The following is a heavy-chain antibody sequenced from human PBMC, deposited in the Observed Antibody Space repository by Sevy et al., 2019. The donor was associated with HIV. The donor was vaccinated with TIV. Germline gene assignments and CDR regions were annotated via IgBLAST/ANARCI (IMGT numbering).Heavy chain of an antibody. D-gene: IGHD5-12*01. CDR3: ARAPPVRSGDDSLNWFDP. CDR2: IYYSGST. Sequence: SDTLSRICTVSGGSFSGYHWAWIRQTPGKGLEYIGYIYYSGSTNYNPSLKSRVTISVDTSKNQFSLRLSSMTAAETAVYYCARAPPVRSGDDSLNWFDPWGQGTLVTVSS. V-gene: IGHV4-59*01. J-gene: IGHJ5*02. CDR1: GGSFSGYH.